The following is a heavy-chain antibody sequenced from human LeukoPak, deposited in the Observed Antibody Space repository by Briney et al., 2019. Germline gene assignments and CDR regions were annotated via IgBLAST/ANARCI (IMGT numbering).Heavy chain of an antibody. CDR1: GGSFSGYY. J-gene: IGHJ1*01. CDR2: INHSGST. CDR3: ARQAYSSSWYFQH. Sequence: KTSETLSPTCAVYGGSFSGYYWSWIRQPPGKGLEWIGEINHSGSTNYNPSLKSRVTISVDTSKNQFSLKLSSVTAADTAVYYCARQAYSSSWYFQHWGQGTLVTVSS. D-gene: IGHD6-13*01. V-gene: IGHV4-34*01.